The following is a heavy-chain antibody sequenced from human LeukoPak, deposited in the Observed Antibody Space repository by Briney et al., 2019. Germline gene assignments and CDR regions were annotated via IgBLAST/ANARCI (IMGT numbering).Heavy chain of an antibody. Sequence: GGSLRLSCAASGFTFSHAWLSWVRQAPGKGLEWVGRIKSKTDGGTTDYAAPVKGRFTISRDDSKNTLYLQMNSLKTEDTAVYYCSWGPDYYYYGMDVWGQGTTVTVSS. CDR2: IKSKTDGGTT. V-gene: IGHV3-15*01. CDR3: SWGPDYYYYGMDV. D-gene: IGHD7-27*01. J-gene: IGHJ6*02. CDR1: GFTFSHAW.